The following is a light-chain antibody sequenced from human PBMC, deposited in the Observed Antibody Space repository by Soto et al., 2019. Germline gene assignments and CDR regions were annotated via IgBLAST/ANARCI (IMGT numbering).Light chain of an antibody. V-gene: IGKV1-5*03. Sequence: DIQMTQSPSSLSSSVGDRATITCRASQSISSYLNWYQQKPGKAPKLLIYKASTLKSGVPSRFSGSGSGTEFTLTISSLQPDDFATDYCQHYNSYSEAVGQGTKVDIK. CDR3: QHYNSYSEA. CDR1: QSISSY. CDR2: KAS. J-gene: IGKJ1*01.